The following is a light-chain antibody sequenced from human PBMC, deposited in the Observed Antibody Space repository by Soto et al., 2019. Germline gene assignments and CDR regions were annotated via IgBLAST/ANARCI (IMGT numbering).Light chain of an antibody. CDR1: QSVSSYY. V-gene: IGKV3-20*01. CDR2: AAS. J-gene: IGKJ1*01. CDR3: QQCGSSPWT. Sequence: EIVLTQSPGTLSLSPGERATLSCRASQSVSSYYLAWYQQKPGQAPRLLIYAASSRATGIPDRFSGGGSGTDFTLTISRLGPEDFAVYYCQQCGSSPWTFGQGTKVDIK.